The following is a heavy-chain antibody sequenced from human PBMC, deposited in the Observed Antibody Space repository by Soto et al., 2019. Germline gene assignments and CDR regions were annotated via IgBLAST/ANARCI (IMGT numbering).Heavy chain of an antibody. J-gene: IGHJ4*02. D-gene: IGHD2-2*01. V-gene: IGHV4-59*01. CDR1: GASISSYY. CDR2: IYYSGST. CDR3: ARDPPFCGRTNCYAAYYFDY. Sequence: SETLSLTCTVSGASISSYYWSWIRQPPGKGLEWIGYIYYSGSTNYNPSLNSRVTMSIDTSKNQFSLKLSSVTAADTAVYYCARDPPFCGRTNCYAAYYFDYWGQGTLVTVSS.